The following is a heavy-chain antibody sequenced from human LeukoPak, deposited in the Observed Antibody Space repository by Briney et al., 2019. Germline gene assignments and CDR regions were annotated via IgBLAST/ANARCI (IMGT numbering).Heavy chain of an antibody. CDR3: AKGDSSSLFDY. V-gene: IGHV3-30*18. CDR1: GFTFSSYG. CDR2: ISYDGSNK. Sequence: PRGSLRLSCAASGFTFSSYGMHWVRQAPGKGLEWVAVISYDGSNKCYADSVKGRFTISRDNSKNTLYLQMNSLRAEDTAVYYCAKGDSSSLFDYWGQGTLVTVSS. J-gene: IGHJ4*02. D-gene: IGHD6-13*01.